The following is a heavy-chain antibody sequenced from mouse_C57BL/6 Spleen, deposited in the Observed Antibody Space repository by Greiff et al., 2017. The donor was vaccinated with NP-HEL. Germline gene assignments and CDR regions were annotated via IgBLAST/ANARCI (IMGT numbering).Heavy chain of an antibody. Sequence: EVMLVESGEGLVKPGGSLKLSCAASGFTFSSYAMSWVRQTPEKRLEWVAYISSGGDYIYYADTVKGRFTISRDNARNTLYLQMSSLKSEDTAMYYCTRNYGSSYVYWYFDVWGTGTTVTVSS. CDR3: TRNYGSSYVYWYFDV. V-gene: IGHV5-9-1*02. J-gene: IGHJ1*03. CDR2: ISSGGDYI. CDR1: GFTFSSYA. D-gene: IGHD1-1*01.